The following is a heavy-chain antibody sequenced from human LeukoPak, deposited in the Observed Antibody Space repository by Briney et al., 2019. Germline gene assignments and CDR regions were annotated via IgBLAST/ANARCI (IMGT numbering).Heavy chain of an antibody. CDR1: GGSISSYY. CDR3: ATHSYGYGGLHDAFDI. Sequence: KTSETLSLTCTVSGGSISSYYWSWIRQPPGKGLEWIAYISDIGSINYNPSLKSRVTISLDTSKNQFSLKLSSVTAADTAVYYCATHSYGYGGLHDAFDIWGQGTMVTVSS. CDR2: ISDIGSI. V-gene: IGHV4-59*08. J-gene: IGHJ3*02. D-gene: IGHD5-18*01.